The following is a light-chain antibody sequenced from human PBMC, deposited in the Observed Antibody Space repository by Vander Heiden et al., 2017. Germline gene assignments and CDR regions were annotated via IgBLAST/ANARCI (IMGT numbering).Light chain of an antibody. Sequence: AIRMTQSPSSLSASTGDRVTITCRASQGISSYLAWYQQKPGKAPKLLIDVASTLQSGVPSRFSGSGSGTDFTLTIGFLQSEDFASYYCQQYYNYPRTFGQGTKVEIK. CDR1: QGISSY. V-gene: IGKV1-8*01. CDR3: QQYYNYPRT. J-gene: IGKJ1*01. CDR2: VAS.